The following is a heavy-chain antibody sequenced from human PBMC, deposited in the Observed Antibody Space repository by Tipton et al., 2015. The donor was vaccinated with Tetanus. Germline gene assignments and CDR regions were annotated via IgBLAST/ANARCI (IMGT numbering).Heavy chain of an antibody. J-gene: IGHJ3*02. V-gene: IGHV4-30-2*01. Sequence: TLSLTCAVSGGSISSGGYSWSWIRQPPGKGLEWIGYIYHSGSTYYNPSLKSRVTISVDISKNQFSLKLSSVTAADTAVYYCARIGWPENNKPGFDIWGQGTMVTVSS. CDR3: ARIGWPENNKPGFDI. CDR1: GGSISSGGYS. D-gene: IGHD1/OR15-1a*01. CDR2: IYHSGST.